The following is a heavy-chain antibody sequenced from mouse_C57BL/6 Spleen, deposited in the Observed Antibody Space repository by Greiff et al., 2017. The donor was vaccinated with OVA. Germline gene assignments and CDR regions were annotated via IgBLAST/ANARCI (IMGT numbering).Heavy chain of an antibody. CDR3: ARDYGSSPYYFDY. D-gene: IGHD1-1*01. J-gene: IGHJ2*01. CDR1: GYAFSSSW. CDR2: IYPGDGDT. Sequence: VQLVESGPELVKPGASVKISCKASGYAFSSSWMNWVKQRPGKGLEWIGRIYPGDGDTNYNGKFKGKATLTADKSSSTAYMQLSSLTSEDSAVYFCARDYGSSPYYFDYWGQGTTLTVSS. V-gene: IGHV1-82*01.